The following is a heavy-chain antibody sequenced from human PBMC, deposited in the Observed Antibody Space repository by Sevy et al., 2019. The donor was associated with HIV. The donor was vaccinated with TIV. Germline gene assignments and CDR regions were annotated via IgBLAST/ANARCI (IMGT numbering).Heavy chain of an antibody. V-gene: IGHV3-30-3*01. CDR1: GSTFSTHA. D-gene: IGHD3-10*01. Sequence: GGSLRLSCTASGSTFSTHAAHWVRQAPGKGLEWVAVISYDGHMKYYADSVKGRFTISRDNSKSALYMDMNSLRPDDTARYYCARGGSGSFDPFYYYYDMDVWGQGTTVTVSS. CDR3: ARGGSGSFDPFYYYYDMDV. J-gene: IGHJ6*02. CDR2: ISYDGHMK.